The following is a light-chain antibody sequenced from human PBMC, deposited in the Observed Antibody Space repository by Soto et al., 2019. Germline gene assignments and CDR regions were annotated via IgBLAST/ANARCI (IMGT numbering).Light chain of an antibody. CDR3: QQYSSYSELT. CDR2: DAS. J-gene: IGKJ4*01. Sequence: DIQMTQSPSTLSASVGDRVTITCRVSQSISSWLAWYQQKPGKAPNLLIYDASSLETGVPSRFSGTRFGTEFTLTISSLQPDDFATYYCQQYSSYSELTFGVGTRVDIK. V-gene: IGKV1-5*01. CDR1: QSISSW.